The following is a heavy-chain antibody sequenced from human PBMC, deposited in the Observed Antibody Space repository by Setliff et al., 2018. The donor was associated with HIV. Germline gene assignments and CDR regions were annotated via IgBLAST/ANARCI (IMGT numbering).Heavy chain of an antibody. J-gene: IGHJ4*02. Sequence: SETLSLTCTVSGGSISSSSYYWSWIRQPPGKGLEWIGEINHSGSTNYKPSLKSRVTISVDMSKNQVSLKVSSVTAADTAVYYCARGHGVYSGSYLAVYFDYWGQGTLVTVSS. CDR2: INHSGST. V-gene: IGHV4-39*07. CDR3: ARGHGVYSGSYLAVYFDY. D-gene: IGHD1-26*01. CDR1: GGSISSSSYY.